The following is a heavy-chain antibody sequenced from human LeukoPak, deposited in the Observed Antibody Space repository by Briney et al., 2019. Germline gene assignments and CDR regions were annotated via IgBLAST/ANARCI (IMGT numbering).Heavy chain of an antibody. V-gene: IGHV3-30-3*01. Sequence: GGSLSLSCAASGFTFSDHHMDWVRQAPGKGLEWVAVISYDGSNKYYADSVKGRFTISRDNSKNTLYLQMNSLRAEDTAVYYCARGYCSSTSCQSYYYGMDVWGQGTTVTVSS. J-gene: IGHJ6*02. CDR1: GFTFSDHH. D-gene: IGHD2-2*01. CDR3: ARGYCSSTSCQSYYYGMDV. CDR2: ISYDGSNK.